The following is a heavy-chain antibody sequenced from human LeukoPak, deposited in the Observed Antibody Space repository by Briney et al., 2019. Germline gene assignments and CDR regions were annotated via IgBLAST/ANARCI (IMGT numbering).Heavy chain of an antibody. CDR3: ARDSDYGDYEGFDP. Sequence: GGSLRLSCAASGFSFSSYWMAWVRQAPGKGLEWVTNIKPDGSQKKYAHSVKGRFTISRDNAKNSVYLQMNSLRAEDTAVYYCARDSDYGDYEGFDPWGQGTLVTVSS. D-gene: IGHD4-17*01. J-gene: IGHJ5*02. CDR1: GFSFSSYW. V-gene: IGHV3-7*01. CDR2: IKPDGSQK.